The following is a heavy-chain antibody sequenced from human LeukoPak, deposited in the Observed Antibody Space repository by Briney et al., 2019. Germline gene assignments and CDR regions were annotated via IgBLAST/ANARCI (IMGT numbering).Heavy chain of an antibody. D-gene: IGHD1-14*01. CDR1: GFIFSSYA. J-gene: IGHJ3*02. V-gene: IGHV3-30*18. CDR3: AKDISPATGDGFEI. Sequence: GGSLRLSCAASGFIFSSYAMHWVRQAPGKGLEWVAVISSDGNTKYYVDPVKGRFTISRDNSKNTLYLQMNSLRAEDTAVYYCAKDISPATGDGFEIWGQGTMVTVSS. CDR2: ISSDGNTK.